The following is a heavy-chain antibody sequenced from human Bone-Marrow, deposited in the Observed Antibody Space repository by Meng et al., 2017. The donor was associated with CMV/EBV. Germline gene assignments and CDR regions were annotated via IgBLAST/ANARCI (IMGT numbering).Heavy chain of an antibody. CDR2: ISAYNGNT. CDR3: ARDSSSSGWYSGLDY. V-gene: IGHV1-18*01. Sequence: ASVKVSCKASGYTFTSYGISWVRQAPGQGLEWMGWISAYNGNTNYAQKLQGRVTMTTDTSTSTAYMELRSLRSDDTAVYYCARDSSSSGWYSGLDYWGHGTLVTVSS. J-gene: IGHJ4*01. CDR1: GYTFTSYG. D-gene: IGHD6-19*01.